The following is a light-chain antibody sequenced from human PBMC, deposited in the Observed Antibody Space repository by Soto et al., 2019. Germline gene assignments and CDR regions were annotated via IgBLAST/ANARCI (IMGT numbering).Light chain of an antibody. CDR1: QTVSSN. Sequence: EIVMTQSPATLSVSPGERATLSCRASQTVSSNLAWYQQKPGQAPRLLIYGASTRPTGIPARFSGSGSGTEFTLTISSLQSEDFAVYYCQKYNNAPPTFGQGTRLEIK. J-gene: IGKJ5*01. CDR2: GAS. V-gene: IGKV3D-15*01. CDR3: QKYNNAPPT.